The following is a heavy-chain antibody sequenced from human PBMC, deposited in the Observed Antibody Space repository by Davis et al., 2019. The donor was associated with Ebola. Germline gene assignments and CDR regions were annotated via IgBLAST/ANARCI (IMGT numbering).Heavy chain of an antibody. Sequence: GESLKISCAASGFTFSSYWMSWVRQAPGKGLEWVANIKQDGSEKYYVDSVKGRFTISRDNAKNSLYLQMNSLRAEDTAVYYCAKFPSNCSGGSCYSDAFDIWGQGTMVTVSS. CDR1: GFTFSSYW. J-gene: IGHJ3*02. CDR2: IKQDGSEK. V-gene: IGHV3-7*01. D-gene: IGHD2-15*01. CDR3: AKFPSNCSGGSCYSDAFDI.